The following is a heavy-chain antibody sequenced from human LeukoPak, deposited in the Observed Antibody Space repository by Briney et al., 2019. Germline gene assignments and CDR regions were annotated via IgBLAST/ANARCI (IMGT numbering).Heavy chain of an antibody. CDR3: ARSKSGAWFDP. CDR1: GGSISGYY. CDR2: IYYSGST. V-gene: IGHV4-59*08. J-gene: IGHJ5*02. Sequence: PPETLSLTCTVSGGSISGYYWSWIRQPPGKGLDWIGYIYYSGSTDYNPSLKSRVTISVDTSKNQFSLKLTSVTAADTVVYFCARSKSGAWFDPWGQGTLVTVSS.